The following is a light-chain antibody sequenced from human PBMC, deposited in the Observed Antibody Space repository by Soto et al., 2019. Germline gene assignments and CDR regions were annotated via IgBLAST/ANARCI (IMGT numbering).Light chain of an antibody. J-gene: IGKJ5*01. CDR2: DAY. V-gene: IGKV3D-20*02. CDR1: QSVSSSY. Sequence: EIALTQSPGTLSLSPGERATLSCRASQSVSSSYLAWYQQKPGQAPRLLIYDAYNRATGIPPRFSGSGSGTDFTLTISSLEPEDSAVYYCQQRHMCPIAFGQGTRLEIK. CDR3: QQRHMCPIA.